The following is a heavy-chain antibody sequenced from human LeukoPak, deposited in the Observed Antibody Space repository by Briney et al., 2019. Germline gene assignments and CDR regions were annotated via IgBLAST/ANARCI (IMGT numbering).Heavy chain of an antibody. J-gene: IGHJ4*02. CDR2: IYRGGST. D-gene: IGHD1-26*01. V-gene: IGHV3-66*01. Sequence: GGSLRLSCAASGFTVSSNYMRWVRQAPRKGLEWVSVIYRGGSTYSADSVKGRFTISRESSKNTLSLQMNSLRAEDTAVYYCAGGGSRRTLFDYWGQGTLVTVSS. CDR1: GFTVSSNY. CDR3: AGGGSRRTLFDY.